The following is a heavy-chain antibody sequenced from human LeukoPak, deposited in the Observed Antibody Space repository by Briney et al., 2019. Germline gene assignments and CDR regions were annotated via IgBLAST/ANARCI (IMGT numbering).Heavy chain of an antibody. CDR1: GDSINSGHSY. CDR2: IYYSGST. CDR3: ARRIMITFGGVIATRFDY. V-gene: IGHV4-39*01. Sequence: SETLALTCSVSGDSINSGHSYWGWIRQPPGKGLEWIGSIYYSGSTYYNPSLKSRVTISVDTSKNQFSLKLSSVTAADTAVYYCARRIMITFGGVIATRFDYWGQGTLVTVSS. J-gene: IGHJ4*02. D-gene: IGHD3-16*02.